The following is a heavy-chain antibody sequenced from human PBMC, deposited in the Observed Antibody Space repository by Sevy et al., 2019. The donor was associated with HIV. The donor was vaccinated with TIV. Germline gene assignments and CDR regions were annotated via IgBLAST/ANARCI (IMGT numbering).Heavy chain of an antibody. CDR2: TYYRSEWLY. J-gene: IGHJ4*02. CDR3: VRDQPGGGTDFDY. Sequence: SQTLSLTCVISGDSVSSDSATWNWIRQSPSRGLEWLGRTYYRSEWLYTYSASVKSRIIVNPDTSKNQFSLQLSSVTPDDTAIYYCVRDQPGGGTDFDYWGQGTLVTVSS. CDR1: GDSVSSDSAT. V-gene: IGHV6-1*01. D-gene: IGHD2-15*01.